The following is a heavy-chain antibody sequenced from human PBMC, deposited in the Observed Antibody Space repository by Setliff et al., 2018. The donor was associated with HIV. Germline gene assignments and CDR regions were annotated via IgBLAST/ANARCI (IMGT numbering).Heavy chain of an antibody. J-gene: IGHJ4*02. CDR3: ARHSFPFGGKGVDY. D-gene: IGHD2-15*01. CDR1: GYSINSGYY. V-gene: IGHV4-38-2*01. Sequence: SETLSLTCAVSGYSINSGYYWGWTRQPPGKGLEWIGTIYHSGSTYYNPSLKSRVTISVDMSKNQFSLRLSSVTAADTAVYYCARHSFPFGGKGVDYWGQGTLVTVSS. CDR2: IYHSGST.